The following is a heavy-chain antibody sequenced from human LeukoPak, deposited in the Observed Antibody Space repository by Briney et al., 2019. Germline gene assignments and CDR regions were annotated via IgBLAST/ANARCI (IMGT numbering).Heavy chain of an antibody. V-gene: IGHV4-61*01. CDR2: IYYSGST. CDR3: ARTGNYYDSSGYWGWIDY. Sequence: SETLSLTCTVSGGSVSSGSYYWSWIRQPPGKGLEWIGYIYYSGSTTYNPSLKSRVTISVDTSKNQFSLKLSSVTAADTAVYYCARTGNYYDSSGYWGWIDYWGQGTLVTVSS. D-gene: IGHD3-22*01. CDR1: GGSVSSGSYY. J-gene: IGHJ4*02.